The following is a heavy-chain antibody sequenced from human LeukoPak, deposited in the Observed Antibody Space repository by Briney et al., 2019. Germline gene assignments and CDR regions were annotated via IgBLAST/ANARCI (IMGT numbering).Heavy chain of an antibody. CDR2: ISWNSGSI. D-gene: IGHD6-19*01. J-gene: IGHJ4*02. CDR1: GFTFDDYA. Sequence: PGRSLRLSCAASGFTFDDYAMHWVRQAPGKGLEWVSGISWNSGSIGYADSVKGRFTISRDNAKNSLYLQMNSLRAEDTALYYCAKGQIAVAGPDYWGQGTLVTVSS. CDR3: AKGQIAVAGPDY. V-gene: IGHV3-9*01.